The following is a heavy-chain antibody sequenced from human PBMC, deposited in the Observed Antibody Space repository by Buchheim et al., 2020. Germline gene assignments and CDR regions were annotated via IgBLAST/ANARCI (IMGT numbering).Heavy chain of an antibody. CDR2: ISDDATRT. CDR1: GISFSRYS. V-gene: IGHV3-30*04. Sequence: QVQLVESGGGVVQPGRSLRLSCAASGISFSRYSMHWVRQAPGKGLEWVAVISDDATRTNYADSVRGRFTISRDNSRNTLYLQMGSLRLDDTAVFYCASALSGGGLDYWGQGTL. J-gene: IGHJ4*02. CDR3: ASALSGGGLDY. D-gene: IGHD2-15*01.